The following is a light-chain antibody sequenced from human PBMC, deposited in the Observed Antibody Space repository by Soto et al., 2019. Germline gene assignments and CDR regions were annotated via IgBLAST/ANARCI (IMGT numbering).Light chain of an antibody. CDR1: QSVSSNY. CDR2: GVS. J-gene: IGKJ1*01. Sequence: EIVLTQSPGTLSLSPGERATLSCRASQSVSSNYFAWYQQKPGQAPRLLIYGVSSRATGIPDRFSGSGSGTDFTHTISRLEPEDFAVYYCEQYGSSPRTFGQGTKVDIK. CDR3: EQYGSSPRT. V-gene: IGKV3-20*01.